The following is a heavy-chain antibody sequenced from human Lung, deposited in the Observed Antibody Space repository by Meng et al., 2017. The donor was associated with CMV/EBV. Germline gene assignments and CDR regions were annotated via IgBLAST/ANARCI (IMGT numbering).Heavy chain of an antibody. CDR2: TIPFYRVT. V-gene: IGHV1-69*04. CDR1: GTFTNYA. Sequence: GTFTNYAITWVRQAPGQGLEWMGTTIPFYRVTNYEKKFQGRVTITADKSTSTGYMELSSLRYDDTAVYFCATTPGGVAVAGDNWFDPWGHGTLVTVSS. CDR3: ATTPGGVAVAGDNWFDP. J-gene: IGHJ5*02. D-gene: IGHD6-19*01.